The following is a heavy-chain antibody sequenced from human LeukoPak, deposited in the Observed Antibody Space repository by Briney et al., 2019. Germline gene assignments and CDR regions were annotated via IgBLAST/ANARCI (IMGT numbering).Heavy chain of an antibody. D-gene: IGHD6-19*01. J-gene: IGHJ4*02. V-gene: IGHV1-46*01. Sequence: ASVKVSCKASGYTFTSYYMHWVRQAPGQGLEWMGIINPSGGSTSYAQKFQGRVTMTRDTSTSTVYMELSSLRSEDMAVYYCAREKGYSSGWYSWYFDYWGQGTLVTVSS. CDR1: GYTFTSYY. CDR3: AREKGYSSGWYSWYFDY. CDR2: INPSGGST.